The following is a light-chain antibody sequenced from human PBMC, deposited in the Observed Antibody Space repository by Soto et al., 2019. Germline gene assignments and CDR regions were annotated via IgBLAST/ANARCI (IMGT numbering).Light chain of an antibody. J-gene: IGKJ4*01. CDR3: QQYNNWPPLT. V-gene: IGKV3-15*01. CDR2: AAS. Sequence: EIVMTQSPATLSLSPGERATLSCRASQSVSNNLAWYQQKPGQAPRLLIYAASTRATGIPARFSGSGSGTEFSLTISSLQSEDFAVYYCQQYNNWPPLTFGGGTKVEIK. CDR1: QSVSNN.